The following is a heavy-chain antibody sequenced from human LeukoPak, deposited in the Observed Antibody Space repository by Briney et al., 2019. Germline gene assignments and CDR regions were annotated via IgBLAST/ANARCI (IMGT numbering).Heavy chain of an antibody. V-gene: IGHV3-33*03. J-gene: IGHJ4*02. CDR2: IWYDGSNK. D-gene: IGHD3-10*01. Sequence: GRSLRLSCAASGFTFSSYGMHWVRQAPGKGLEWVAVIWYDGSNKYYADSVKGRFTISRDNAKNSVFLQMNSLRAEDTAVYYCAGSRGKRITMFRIFDHWGQGTLVTVSS. CDR1: GFTFSSYG. CDR3: AGSRGKRITMFRIFDH.